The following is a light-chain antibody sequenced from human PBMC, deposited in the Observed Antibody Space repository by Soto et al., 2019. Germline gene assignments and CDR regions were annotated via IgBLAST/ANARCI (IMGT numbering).Light chain of an antibody. CDR1: QRVGSN. CDR3: QQYNNWPWT. Sequence: EIVMTQSPATLPVSPGERATLSCRASQRVGSNLAWYQQKPGQAPRLLVYGASTRATGIPVRYSGSGSGTEFTLTINSLQSEDVAVYYCQQYNNWPWTFAQGTKVEIK. J-gene: IGKJ1*01. V-gene: IGKV3-15*01. CDR2: GAS.